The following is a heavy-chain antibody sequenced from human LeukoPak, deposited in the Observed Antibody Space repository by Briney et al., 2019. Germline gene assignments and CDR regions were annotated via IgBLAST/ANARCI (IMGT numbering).Heavy chain of an antibody. Sequence: GASVKVSCKASGYTFTSYGISWVRQAPGQGLEWMGWISAYNGNTNYAQKLQGRVTMTTDTSTSTAYMELRSLRSDDTAVYYCARVPSLWGTVYPIDYWGQGTLVTVSS. J-gene: IGHJ4*02. V-gene: IGHV1-18*01. CDR2: ISAYNGNT. D-gene: IGHD7-27*01. CDR3: ARVPSLWGTVYPIDY. CDR1: GYTFTSYG.